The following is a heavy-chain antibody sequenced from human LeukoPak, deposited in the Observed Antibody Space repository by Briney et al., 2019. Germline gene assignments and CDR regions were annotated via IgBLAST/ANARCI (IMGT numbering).Heavy chain of an antibody. CDR1: GFTFSSYA. CDR3: ARAREGYAAFDI. CDR2: ISYDGSNK. Sequence: GRSLRLSCAASGFTFSSYAMPWVRQAPGKGLEWVAVISYDGSNKYYADSVKGRFTISRDNSKNTLYLQMNSLRAEDTAVYYCARAREGYAAFDIWGQGTMVTVSS. J-gene: IGHJ3*02. D-gene: IGHD5-12*01. V-gene: IGHV3-30-3*01.